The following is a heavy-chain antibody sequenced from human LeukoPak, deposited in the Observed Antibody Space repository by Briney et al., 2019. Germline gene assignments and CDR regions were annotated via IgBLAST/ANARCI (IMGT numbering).Heavy chain of an antibody. CDR2: ISYDGSNK. D-gene: IGHD4-17*01. Sequence: GGSLRLSCAASGFTFSSYGMHWVRQAPGKGLEWVAVISYDGSNKYYADSVKGRFTISRDNSKNTLYLQMNSLRAEDTAVYYCAEGVSTTVTTGFDYWGQGTLVTVSS. CDR3: AEGVSTTVTTGFDY. J-gene: IGHJ4*02. V-gene: IGHV3-30*18. CDR1: GFTFSSYG.